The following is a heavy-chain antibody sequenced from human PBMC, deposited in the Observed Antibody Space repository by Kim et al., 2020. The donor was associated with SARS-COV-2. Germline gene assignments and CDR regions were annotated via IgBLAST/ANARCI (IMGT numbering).Heavy chain of an antibody. D-gene: IGHD3-10*01. Sequence: ASVKVSCKASGYTFTTYTMHWVRQAPGQRLEWMGWINAGNGNTKYSQKFHGRVTITRDTSASTAYMELSSLRSEDTAVYYCARIMVRGIYYFDYWGQGTLVTVSS. CDR1: GYTFTTYT. CDR2: INAGNGNT. CDR3: ARIMVRGIYYFDY. V-gene: IGHV1-3*01. J-gene: IGHJ4*02.